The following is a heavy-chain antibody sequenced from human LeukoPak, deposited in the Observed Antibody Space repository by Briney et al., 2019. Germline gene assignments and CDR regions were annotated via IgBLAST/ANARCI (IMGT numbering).Heavy chain of an antibody. Sequence: PGGSLRLSCAASGFTFSSYWMSWVRQALGKGLEWVANIKQDGSEKYYVDSVKGRFTISRDNAKNSLYLQMNSLRAEDTAVYYCARDVDYDFWSGYYTSHYYGMDVWGQGTTVTVSS. J-gene: IGHJ6*02. V-gene: IGHV3-7*05. D-gene: IGHD3-3*01. CDR2: IKQDGSEK. CDR3: ARDVDYDFWSGYYTSHYYGMDV. CDR1: GFTFSSYW.